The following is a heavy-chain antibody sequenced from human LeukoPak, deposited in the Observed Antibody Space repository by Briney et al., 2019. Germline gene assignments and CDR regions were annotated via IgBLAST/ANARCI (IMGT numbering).Heavy chain of an antibody. J-gene: IGHJ5*02. V-gene: IGHV4-59*01. Sequence: SSETLSLTCTVSGGSISSYYWSWIRQPPGKGLEWIGYIYYSGSTNYNPSLKSRVTISVDTSKNQFSLKLSSVTAADTAVYYCARDNDLFDPWGQGTLVTVSS. CDR2: IYYSGST. D-gene: IGHD1-1*01. CDR1: GGSISSYY. CDR3: ARDNDLFDP.